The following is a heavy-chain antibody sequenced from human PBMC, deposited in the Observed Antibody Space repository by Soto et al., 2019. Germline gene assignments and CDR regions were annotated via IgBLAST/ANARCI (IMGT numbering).Heavy chain of an antibody. CDR2: FDPEDGET. J-gene: IGHJ4*02. Sequence: ASVKVSCKVSGYTLTELSMHWVRQAPGKGLEWMRGFDPEDGETIYAQKFQGRVTMTEDTSTDTAYMELSSLRSEDTAVYYCATDWRVTTLILDYWGQGTLVIVSS. CDR1: GYTLTELS. D-gene: IGHD4-17*01. CDR3: ATDWRVTTLILDY. V-gene: IGHV1-24*01.